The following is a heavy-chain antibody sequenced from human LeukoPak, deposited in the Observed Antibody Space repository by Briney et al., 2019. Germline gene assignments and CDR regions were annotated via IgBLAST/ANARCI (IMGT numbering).Heavy chain of an antibody. D-gene: IGHD3-3*01. V-gene: IGHV3-7*01. J-gene: IGHJ6*03. CDR2: IKQDGSEK. CDR1: GFTFRTYW. CDR3: ARDPRYYDFWSGEDYYYMDV. Sequence: GGSLRLSCAASGFTFRTYWMSWVRQAPGKGLEWVANIKQDGSEKYYVDSVKGRFTISRDNAKNSLYLQMNSLRAEDTAVYYCARDPRYYDFWSGEDYYYMDVWGKGTTVTVSS.